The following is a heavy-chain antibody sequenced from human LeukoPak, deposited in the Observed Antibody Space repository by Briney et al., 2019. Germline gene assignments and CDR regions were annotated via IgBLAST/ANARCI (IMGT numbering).Heavy chain of an antibody. Sequence: PSQTLSLTCNVPGVSISSDIYYWSWIRQPAGKGLEWIGRVYSNGATNYNPSLKSRVTISVDMSKNQVSLKLSSVTAADTAAYFGARFSTSGTYVDAFDLGGRGTMVTVSS. J-gene: IGHJ3*01. D-gene: IGHD1-14*01. CDR2: VYSNGAT. CDR1: GVSISSDIYY. V-gene: IGHV4-61*02. CDR3: ARFSTSGTYVDAFDL.